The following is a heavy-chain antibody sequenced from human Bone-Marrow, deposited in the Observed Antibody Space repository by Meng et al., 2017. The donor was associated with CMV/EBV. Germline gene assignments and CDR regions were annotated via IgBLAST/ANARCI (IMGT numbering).Heavy chain of an antibody. CDR1: GGTFSSYA. J-gene: IGHJ6*02. CDR3: ARDRLKSSRFQGFTYYDFWYNYYYGMDV. V-gene: IGHV1-69*05. Sequence: SVKVSCKASGGTFSSYAISWVRQAPGQGLEWMGGTIPIFGTANYAQKFQGRVTITTDESTSTAYMELSSLRSEDTAVYYCARDRLKSSRFQGFTYYDFWYNYYYGMDVWGQGTTVTVSS. D-gene: IGHD3-3*01. CDR2: TIPIFGTA.